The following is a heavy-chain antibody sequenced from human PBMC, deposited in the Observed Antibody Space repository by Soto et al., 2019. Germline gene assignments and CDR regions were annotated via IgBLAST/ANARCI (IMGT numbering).Heavy chain of an antibody. Sequence: PSETLSLTCTVSGGSVNNNAYSWTWIRQHPGKGPECIGHISSSGRASYSPSLKSRVAISLDTSNNQFSLKLSSVTAADTAVYYCAREGGYYDSSGSGVYYYLGVDVWGQGTTVTVSS. CDR2: ISSSGRA. CDR3: AREGGYYDSSGSGVYYYLGVDV. CDR1: GGSVNNNAYS. D-gene: IGHD3-22*01. V-gene: IGHV4-31*03. J-gene: IGHJ6*02.